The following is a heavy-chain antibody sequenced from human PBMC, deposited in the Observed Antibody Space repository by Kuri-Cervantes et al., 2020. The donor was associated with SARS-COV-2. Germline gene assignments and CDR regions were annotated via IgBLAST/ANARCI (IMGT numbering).Heavy chain of an antibody. D-gene: IGHD3-10*01. CDR3: ARGLWFGGMFDY. V-gene: IGHV4-30-2*01. CDR1: GGSISSGGYY. CDR2: IYHSGST. J-gene: IGHJ4*02. Sequence: LSRTCTVSGGSISSGGYYWSWIRQPPGKGLEWIGYIYHSGSTYYNPSLKSRVTISVDRSKNQFSLKLSSVTAADTAVYYCARGLWFGGMFDYWGQGTLVTVSS.